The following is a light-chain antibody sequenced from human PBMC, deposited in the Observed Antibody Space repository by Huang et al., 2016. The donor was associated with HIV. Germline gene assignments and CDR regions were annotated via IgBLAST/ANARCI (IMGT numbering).Light chain of an antibody. CDR2: GAS. J-gene: IGKJ5*01. CDR3: QQYNKWPPVT. Sequence: ERVMTQSPASLSMSPGETATLSCRASQTVSSNLAWYQQKPGQAPRLLICGASTRATGVPARCSGDGSGTEFTLTISSLQSEDSAIYYCQQYNKWPPVTFGQGTRLEIK. V-gene: IGKV3-15*01. CDR1: QTVSSN.